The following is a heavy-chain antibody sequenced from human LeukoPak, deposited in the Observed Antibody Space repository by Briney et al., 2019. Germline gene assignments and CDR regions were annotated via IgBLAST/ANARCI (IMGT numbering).Heavy chain of an antibody. D-gene: IGHD2-2*02. V-gene: IGHV3-74*01. CDR2: INVDGSDT. J-gene: IGHJ3*02. CDR3: VSRYCRSINCYKASGSGAFDI. Sequence: GGPLSLSCAASGLPFSSYWMHWVRQLPGKGRVWVSRINVDGSDTNYADYVKGRFTISRDNAKNTLYLQMNSLRAEDTAPYYCVSRYCRSINCYKASGSGAFDIWGQGTMVTVSS. CDR1: GLPFSSYW.